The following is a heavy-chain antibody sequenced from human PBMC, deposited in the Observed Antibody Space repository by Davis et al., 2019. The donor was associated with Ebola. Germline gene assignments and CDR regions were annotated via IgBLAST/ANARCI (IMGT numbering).Heavy chain of an antibody. CDR2: IYTSGST. J-gene: IGHJ3*02. V-gene: IGHV4-4*07. Sequence: SETLSLTCTVSGGSISSYYWSWIRQPAGKGLEWIGRIYTSGSTNYNPSLKSRVTMSVDTSKNQFSLKLSSVTAADTAVYYCARERDSSGYDAFDIWGQGTMVTVSS. CDR1: GGSISSYY. CDR3: ARERDSSGYDAFDI. D-gene: IGHD3-22*01.